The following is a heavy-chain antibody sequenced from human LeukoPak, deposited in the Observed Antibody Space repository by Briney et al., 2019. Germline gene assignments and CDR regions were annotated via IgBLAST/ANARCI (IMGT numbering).Heavy chain of an antibody. CDR1: GGTFSSYA. CDR2: IIPIFGTA. D-gene: IGHD4-11*01. V-gene: IGHV1-69*13. J-gene: IGHJ6*02. Sequence: ASVKVSCKASGGTFSSYAISWVRQAPGQGLEWMGGIIPIFGTANYAPKFQGRVTITADESTSTAYMELSSLRSEDTAVYYCAREWLGTTVTTYYYYGMDVWGQGTTVTVSS. CDR3: AREWLGTTVTTYYYYGMDV.